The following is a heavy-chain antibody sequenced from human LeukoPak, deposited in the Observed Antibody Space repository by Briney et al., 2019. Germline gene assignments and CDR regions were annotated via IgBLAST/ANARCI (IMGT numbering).Heavy chain of an antibody. D-gene: IGHD4-17*01. Sequence: SETLSLTCAVSGGSFSGYYWSWIRQPPGKGMEWIGEINHSGSTNYNPSLKSRVTISVDTSKNQFSLKLSSVTAADTAVYYCARGMGSYGDYASGPNWFDPWGQGTLVTVSS. V-gene: IGHV4-34*01. CDR3: ARGMGSYGDYASGPNWFDP. J-gene: IGHJ5*02. CDR2: INHSGST. CDR1: GGSFSGYY.